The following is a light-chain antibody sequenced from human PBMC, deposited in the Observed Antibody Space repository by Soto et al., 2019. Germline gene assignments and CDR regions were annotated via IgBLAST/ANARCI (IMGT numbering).Light chain of an antibody. J-gene: IGKJ1*01. CDR2: GAS. CDR1: QSVSSNY. V-gene: IGKV3-20*01. CDR3: QQYGSSPWT. Sequence: EIVLTQSPGTLSLSPGERATLFCRASQSVSSNYLAWYQQKPGQSPRPLIYGASSRATGIPDRFSGSGAGTDFTLTISRLETEDFAVYYCQQYGSSPWTFGQGTKVEIK.